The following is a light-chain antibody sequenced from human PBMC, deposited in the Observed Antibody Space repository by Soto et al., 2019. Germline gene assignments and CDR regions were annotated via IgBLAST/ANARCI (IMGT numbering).Light chain of an antibody. Sequence: EIVLTQSPATLSLSPGERATLSCRASQSVGTFFAWYQQKPGQAPRLLICGASTRATGIPARFSGSGSGTEFTLTISSLQSEDFAVYYCQQYNNWPSWTFGQGTKV. CDR1: QSVGTF. CDR3: QQYNNWPSWT. CDR2: GAS. J-gene: IGKJ1*01. V-gene: IGKV3-15*01.